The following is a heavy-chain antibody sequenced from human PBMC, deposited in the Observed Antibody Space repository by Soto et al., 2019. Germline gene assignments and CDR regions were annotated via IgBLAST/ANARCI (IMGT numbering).Heavy chain of an antibody. V-gene: IGHV5-51*01. CDR1: GYNFINHW. CDR2: VYPDDSDT. D-gene: IGHD2-2*01. CDR3: ARPTYCSSTHCSPFDY. J-gene: IGHJ4*02. Sequence: GESLKISCKGSGYNFINHWIAWVRQMPGKGLEWMGIVYPDDSDTRYSPSFQGQVTISADKSISTAYLQWSSLEASDTAMYYCARPTYCSSTHCSPFDYLGQGTLVTVSS.